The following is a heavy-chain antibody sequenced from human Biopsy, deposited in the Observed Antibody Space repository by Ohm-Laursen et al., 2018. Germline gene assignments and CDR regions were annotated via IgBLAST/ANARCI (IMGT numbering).Heavy chain of an antibody. J-gene: IGHJ6*02. CDR2: IYTSGIT. CDR3: VRGVDYYDPYHYYALDV. V-gene: IGHV4-4*07. D-gene: IGHD3-22*01. Sequence: GTLSLTCTVSGGSLSSYSWSWIRQPAGKGLEWIGQIYTSGITNYNPSLKSRVTISVDASKNQFSLKVRSVTAADTAVYYCVRGVDYYDPYHYYALDVWGQGTTVTVSS. CDR1: GGSLSSYS.